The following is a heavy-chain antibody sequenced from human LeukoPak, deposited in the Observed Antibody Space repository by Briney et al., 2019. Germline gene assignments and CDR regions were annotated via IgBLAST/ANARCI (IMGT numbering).Heavy chain of an antibody. CDR3: ARPPDDGDYGAAFDC. CDR1: GYYISSGYF. Sequence: SETLSLTCAVSGYYISSGYFWGWSRRPAGKGLEWIGSIYHFGSTYYNASLKRRVTISADTSKNQFSLEQSSVTAADTAMYYCARPPDDGDYGAAFDCWGQGTMVTVSS. J-gene: IGHJ4*02. V-gene: IGHV4-38-2*01. D-gene: IGHD4-17*01. CDR2: IYHFGST.